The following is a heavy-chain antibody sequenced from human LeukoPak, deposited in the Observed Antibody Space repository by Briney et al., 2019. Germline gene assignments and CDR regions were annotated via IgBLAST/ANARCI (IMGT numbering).Heavy chain of an antibody. J-gene: IGHJ4*02. Sequence: ASVKVSCKASGYIFTSYVMHWVRQAPGQRLEWMGWINVGSDNTKYSQKFQDRVTISRDASASTAYMELKSLRSEDTAVYYCARDLRSSGSPFDYWGQGALVTVSS. V-gene: IGHV1-3*01. D-gene: IGHD3-10*01. CDR3: ARDLRSSGSPFDY. CDR1: GYIFTSYV. CDR2: INVGSDNT.